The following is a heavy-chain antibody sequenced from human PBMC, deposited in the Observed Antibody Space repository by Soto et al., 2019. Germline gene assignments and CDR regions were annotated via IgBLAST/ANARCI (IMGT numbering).Heavy chain of an antibody. CDR2: ISSSSSYI. CDR1: GFTFSSYS. CDR3: ASHVRYSYGYGFAP. Sequence: EVQLVESGGGLVKPGGSLRLSCAASGFTFSSYSMNWVRQAPGKGLEWVSSISSSSSYIYYADSVKGRFTISRDNAKNFLYLQMNSLRAEDTAVYYCASHVRYSYGYGFAPWGQGTLVTVSS. D-gene: IGHD5-18*01. V-gene: IGHV3-21*01. J-gene: IGHJ5*02.